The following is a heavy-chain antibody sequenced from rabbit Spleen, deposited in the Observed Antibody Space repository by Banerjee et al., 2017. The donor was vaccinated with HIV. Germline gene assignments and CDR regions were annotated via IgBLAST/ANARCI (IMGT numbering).Heavy chain of an antibody. J-gene: IGHJ2*01. CDR3: ARNYVNAFDP. CDR1: GFSFSNKAV. CDR2: IDTNDADT. D-gene: IGHD1-1*01. V-gene: IGHV1S45*01. Sequence: QEQLVESGGGLVKPEGSLKLSCTASGFSFSNKAVMCWVRQAPGKGLEWIACIDTNDADTDYANWPKGRFTISKTSSTTVTLQMTSLTAADTATYFCARNYVNAFDPWGPGTLVTVS.